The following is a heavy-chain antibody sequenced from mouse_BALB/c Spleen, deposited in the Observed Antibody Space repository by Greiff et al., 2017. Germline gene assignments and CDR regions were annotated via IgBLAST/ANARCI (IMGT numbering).Heavy chain of an antibody. CDR2: ISSGGSYT. V-gene: IGHV5-6*01. CDR1: GFTFSSYG. CDR3: ARQKYDYDGSFYAMDY. J-gene: IGHJ4*01. D-gene: IGHD2-4*01. Sequence: EVKLVESGGDLVKPGGSLKLSCAASGFTFSSYGMSWVRQTPDKRLEWVATISSGGSYTYYPDSVKGRFTISRDNAKNTLYLQMSSLKSEDTAMYYCARQKYDYDGSFYAMDYWGQGTSVTVSS.